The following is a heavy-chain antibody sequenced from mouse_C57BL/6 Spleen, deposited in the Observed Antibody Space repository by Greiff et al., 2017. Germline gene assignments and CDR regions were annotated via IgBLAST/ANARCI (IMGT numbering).Heavy chain of an antibody. D-gene: IGHD2-5*01. CDR2: IYPGDGDT. CDR1: GYAFSSYW. J-gene: IGHJ3*01. CDR3: ARDYSNYGWFAY. Sequence: VQLKESGAELVKPGASVKISCKASGYAFSSYWMNWVKQRPGKGLEWIGQIYPGDGDTNYNGKFKGKATLTADKSSSTAYMQLSSLTSEDSAVYFYARDYSNYGWFAYWGQGTLVTVSA. V-gene: IGHV1-80*01.